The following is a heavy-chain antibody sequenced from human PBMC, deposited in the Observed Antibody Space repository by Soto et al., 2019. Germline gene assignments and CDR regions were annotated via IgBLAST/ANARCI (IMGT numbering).Heavy chain of an antibody. CDR3: ARVFASTSPSDYYYYGMDV. Sequence: GGSLRLSCAASGFTFSSYAMHWVRQAPGKGLEWVAVISYDGSNKYYADSVKGRFTISRDNSKNTLYLQMNSLRAEDTAVYYCARVFASTSPSDYYYYGMDVWGQGTTVTVSS. CDR2: ISYDGSNK. J-gene: IGHJ6*02. CDR1: GFTFSSYA. V-gene: IGHV3-30-3*01. D-gene: IGHD6-6*01.